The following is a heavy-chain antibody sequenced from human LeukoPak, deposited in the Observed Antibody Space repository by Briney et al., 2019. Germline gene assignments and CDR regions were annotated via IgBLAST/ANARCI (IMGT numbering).Heavy chain of an antibody. D-gene: IGHD6-6*01. CDR2: IYHSGST. CDR3: ARVASIAARGWFDP. Sequence: GTLSLTCAVPGGSISSSNWWSWVRQPPGKGLEWIGEIYHSGSTNYNPSLKSRVTISVDKSKNQFSLKLSSVTAADTAVYYCARVASIAARGWFDPWGQGTLVTVSS. CDR1: GGSISSSNW. V-gene: IGHV4-4*02. J-gene: IGHJ5*02.